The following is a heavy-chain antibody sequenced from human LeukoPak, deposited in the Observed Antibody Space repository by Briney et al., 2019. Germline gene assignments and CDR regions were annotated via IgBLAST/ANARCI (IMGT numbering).Heavy chain of an antibody. CDR1: GFTFSSYG. D-gene: IGHD6-6*01. J-gene: IGHJ6*02. Sequence: GGSVRLSCAASGFTFSSYGMQWVRQAPGKGREWVAVISYDAGNKYSADSVKGRFTISRDNSKNTLYLQMNSLRAEDTAVYYCAKDRGSSSSAYGMDVWGQGTTVTVSS. V-gene: IGHV3-30*18. CDR3: AKDRGSSSSAYGMDV. CDR2: ISYDAGNK.